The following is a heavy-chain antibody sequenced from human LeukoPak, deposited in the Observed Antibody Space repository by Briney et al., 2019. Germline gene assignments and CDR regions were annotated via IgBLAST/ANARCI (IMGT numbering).Heavy chain of an antibody. CDR2: ISYDGSNK. V-gene: IGHV3-30*04. J-gene: IGHJ4*02. Sequence: GGSLRLSCAASGFTFSSYAMHWVRQAPGKGLEWVAVISYDGSNKYYADSVKGRFTISRDNSKNTLYLQMNSLRAEDTAVYYCARGHHIVVVPAALRWGQGTLVTVSS. CDR1: GFTFSSYA. CDR3: ARGHHIVVVPAALR. D-gene: IGHD2-2*01.